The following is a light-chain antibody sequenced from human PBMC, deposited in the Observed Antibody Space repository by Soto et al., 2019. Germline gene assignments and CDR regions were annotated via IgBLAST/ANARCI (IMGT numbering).Light chain of an antibody. V-gene: IGLV1-36*01. Sequence: QLVLTQPPSVSEAPRQRVTISCSGSSSNIGNNDVNWYQQLPGKAPKLLIYYDDLLPSGVSDRFSGSKSGTSASLAISGLQSEDEADYYCAAWDDSLNGWVFGGGTKLTVL. CDR2: YDD. J-gene: IGLJ3*02. CDR3: AAWDDSLNGWV. CDR1: SSNIGNND.